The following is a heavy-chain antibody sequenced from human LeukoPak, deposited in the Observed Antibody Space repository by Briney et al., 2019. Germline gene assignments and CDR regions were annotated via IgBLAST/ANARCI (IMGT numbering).Heavy chain of an antibody. Sequence: PGGSLRLSCAASGFTFSSHALSWVRQAPGKGLEWVSGISFSGGSTYYADSVKGRFTISRDNSQNTLYLQMNSLRAEDTAEYYCAKVTMAAYWYIGLWGRGTLVTVSS. D-gene: IGHD2-8*01. CDR3: AKVTMAAYWYIGL. J-gene: IGHJ2*01. CDR2: ISFSGGST. V-gene: IGHV3-23*01. CDR1: GFTFSSHA.